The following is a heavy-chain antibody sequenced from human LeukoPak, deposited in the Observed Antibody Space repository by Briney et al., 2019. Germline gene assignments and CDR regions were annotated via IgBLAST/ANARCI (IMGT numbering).Heavy chain of an antibody. CDR3: ASFPYYYDSSGIDY. D-gene: IGHD3-22*01. CDR2: IYYSGST. Sequence: SETLSLTCTVSGGSISSSSYYLGWIRQPPGKGLEWIGSIYYSGSTYYNPSLKSRVTISVDTSKNQFSLKLSSVTAADTAVYYCASFPYYYDSSGIDYWGQGTLVTVSS. J-gene: IGHJ4*02. V-gene: IGHV4-39*01. CDR1: GGSISSSSYY.